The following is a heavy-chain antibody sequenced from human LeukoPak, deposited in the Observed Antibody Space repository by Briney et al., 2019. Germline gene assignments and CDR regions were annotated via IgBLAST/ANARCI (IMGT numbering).Heavy chain of an antibody. D-gene: IGHD6-13*01. V-gene: IGHV4-59*01. CDR2: IYYSGST. Sequence: SETLSLTCSPSAGSISTYYWSWIRQPPGKGLEWIGYIYYSGSTYYNPSLKSRFTISVDTSKNQFSLKVTSVTAADTAVYYCARWIAATSHFDPWGRGALVTVSS. J-gene: IGHJ5*02. CDR1: AGSISTYY. CDR3: ARWIAATSHFDP.